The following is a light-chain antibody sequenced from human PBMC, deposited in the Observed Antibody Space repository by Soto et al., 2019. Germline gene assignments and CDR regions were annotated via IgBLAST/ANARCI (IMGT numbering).Light chain of an antibody. Sequence: EIVLTQSPATLSLSPGERATLSCRASQSVSNYLAWYQQKPGQAPRLLIYDASNRATGIPARFSGSGSVTDFTLPISSLEPEDFAVYYCLQRSNWYTFGQGTKREIK. CDR3: LQRSNWYT. CDR2: DAS. J-gene: IGKJ2*01. V-gene: IGKV3-11*01. CDR1: QSVSNY.